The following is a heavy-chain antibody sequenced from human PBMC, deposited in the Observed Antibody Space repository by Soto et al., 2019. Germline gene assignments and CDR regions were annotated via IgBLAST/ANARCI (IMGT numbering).Heavy chain of an antibody. D-gene: IGHD3-10*01. CDR1: GFTFTSSA. V-gene: IGHV1-58*02. J-gene: IGHJ3*02. Sequence: ASVKVSCKASGFTFTSSAMQWVRQARGQRLEWIGWIVVGSGNTNYAQKFQERVTITRDMSTSTAYMELSSLRSEDTAVYYCAAPATYYYGSGSYNAFDIWGQGTMVTVSS. CDR2: IVVGSGNT. CDR3: AAPATYYYGSGSYNAFDI.